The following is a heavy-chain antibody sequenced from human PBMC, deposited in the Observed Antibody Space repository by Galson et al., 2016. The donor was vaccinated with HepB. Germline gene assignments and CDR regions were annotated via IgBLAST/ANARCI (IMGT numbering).Heavy chain of an antibody. Sequence: QSGAEVKKPGESLKISCMGSGYTFTDYWIACVRQMPGKGLEWMGIIYPGDSETRYSPSFQGQVTISADKSIITAYLQWSTLKASDTAMYYCAKLRSGYFTDAFDIWGQGTMVTVSS. CDR1: GYTFTDYW. V-gene: IGHV5-51*01. CDR3: AKLRSGYFTDAFDI. D-gene: IGHD5-12*01. CDR2: IYPGDSET. J-gene: IGHJ3*02.